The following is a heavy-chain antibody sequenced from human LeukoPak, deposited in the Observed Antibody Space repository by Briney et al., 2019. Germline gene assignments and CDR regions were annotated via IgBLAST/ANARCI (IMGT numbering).Heavy chain of an antibody. CDR3: ARAVYCGGDCQYYFDY. V-gene: IGHV4-34*01. D-gene: IGHD2-21*02. CDR2: INHSGST. CDR1: GGSFSGYY. Sequence: SETLSLTCAVYGGSFSGYYWSWIRQPPGKGLEWIGEINHSGSTNYNPSLKSRVTISVDTSKNQFSLKLSSVTAADTAVYYCARAVYCGGDCQYYFDYWGQGTLVTVSS. J-gene: IGHJ4*02.